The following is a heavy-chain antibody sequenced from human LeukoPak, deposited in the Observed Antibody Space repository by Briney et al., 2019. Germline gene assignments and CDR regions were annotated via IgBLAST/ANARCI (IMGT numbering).Heavy chain of an antibody. CDR2: IKEDGSEI. V-gene: IGHV3-7*01. Sequence: GGSLTLSCVASGFSFSNYWMTWVRQAPGKGLEWVANIKEDGSEIHYVNSVKGRFTISRDNGKNSLYLQMNTLNAEDTAVYYCAREPSRRFAYWGQRRLVTVSS. J-gene: IGHJ4*02. CDR3: AREPSRRFAY. D-gene: IGHD6-6*01. CDR1: GFSFSNYW.